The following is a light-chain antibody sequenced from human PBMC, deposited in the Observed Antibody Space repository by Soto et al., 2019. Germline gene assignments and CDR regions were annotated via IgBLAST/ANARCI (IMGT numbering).Light chain of an antibody. Sequence: DVKVTQSPSSLSASVGDRVTITCQASQNINNYLNWYQQKPGRAPKLLIYDASNLEAGVPSRFRGSGSGTDFTFTISRLQPEDIATYYSQQYDHRPTFGQGTRLEIK. CDR2: DAS. CDR1: QNINNY. CDR3: QQYDHRPT. J-gene: IGKJ5*01. V-gene: IGKV1-33*01.